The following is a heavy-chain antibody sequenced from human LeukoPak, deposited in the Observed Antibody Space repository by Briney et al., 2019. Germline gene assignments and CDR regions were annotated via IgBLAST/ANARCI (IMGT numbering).Heavy chain of an antibody. J-gene: IGHJ4*02. D-gene: IGHD2-2*01. Sequence: GGSLRLSCAASGFTFSSYAMHWVRQAPGKGLEWVAVISYDGSNKYYADSVKGRFTISRDNSKNTLYLQMNSLRAEDTAVYYCARGGDVVVPAAYDFDYWGQGTLVTVSS. V-gene: IGHV3-30-3*01. CDR2: ISYDGSNK. CDR1: GFTFSSYA. CDR3: ARGGDVVVPAAYDFDY.